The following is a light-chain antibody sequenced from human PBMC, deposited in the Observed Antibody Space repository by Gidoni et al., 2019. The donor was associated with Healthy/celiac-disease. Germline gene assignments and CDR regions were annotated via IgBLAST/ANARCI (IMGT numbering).Light chain of an antibody. Sequence: DIQLTQSPSFLSASVGDRVTITCWASQGISSYLAWYQQKPGKATKLLIYASSTLQSGVPSRFSGSGSGTEFTLTISSLQPEDFATYYCQQLNSYPPWTFXQXTKVXIK. CDR3: QQLNSYPPWT. CDR1: QGISSY. V-gene: IGKV1-9*01. CDR2: ASS. J-gene: IGKJ1*01.